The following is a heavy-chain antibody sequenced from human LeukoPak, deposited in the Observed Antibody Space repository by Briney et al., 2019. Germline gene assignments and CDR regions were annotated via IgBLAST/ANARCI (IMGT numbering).Heavy chain of an antibody. CDR3: ASSVVVTAFDY. CDR2: IYHSGST. J-gene: IGHJ4*02. CDR1: GGSISSGGYS. D-gene: IGHD2-21*02. Sequence: SETLSLTCAVSGGSISSGGYSWSWIRQPPGKGLEWIGYIYHSGSTYYNPSLKSRVTISVDTSKNQFSLKLSSVTAADTAVYYCASSVVVTAFDYWGQGTLVTVSS. V-gene: IGHV4-30-2*01.